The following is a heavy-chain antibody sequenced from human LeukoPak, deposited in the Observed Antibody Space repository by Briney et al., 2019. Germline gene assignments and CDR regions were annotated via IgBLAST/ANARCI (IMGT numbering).Heavy chain of an antibody. J-gene: IGHJ6*03. Sequence: SETLSLTCAVYGGSFSGYYWSWIRQPPGKGLEWIGGINHSGSTNYNPSLKSRVTISVDTSKNQFSLKLSSVTAADTAVYYCARGRGYMDVWGKGTTVTVSS. V-gene: IGHV4-34*01. CDR2: INHSGST. CDR1: GGSFSGYY. CDR3: ARGRGYMDV.